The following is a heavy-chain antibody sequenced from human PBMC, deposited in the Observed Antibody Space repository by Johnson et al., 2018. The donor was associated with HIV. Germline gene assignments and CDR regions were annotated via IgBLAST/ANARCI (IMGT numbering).Heavy chain of an antibody. D-gene: IGHD3-3*01. CDR1: GFTVSSNY. Sequence: VQLVESGGGLVQPGGSLRLSCAASGFTVSSNYMSWVRQAPGKGLEWVSVIYSGGSTYYADSVKGRFTISRDNSKNTLYLKLNSLRAEDTAVYYCARSRALQFFTEGAFDIWGQGTMVTVSS. J-gene: IGHJ3*02. V-gene: IGHV3-53*01. CDR2: IYSGGST. CDR3: ARSRALQFFTEGAFDI.